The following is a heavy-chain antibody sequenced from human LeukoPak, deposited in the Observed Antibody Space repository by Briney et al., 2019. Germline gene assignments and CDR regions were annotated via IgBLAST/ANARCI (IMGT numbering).Heavy chain of an antibody. CDR3: ARLAAAGRYYYYYGMDV. Sequence: GESLKISCKGSGYSFTSYWIGWARQMPGKGLEWMGIIYPGDSDTRYSPSFQGQVTISADKSISTAYLQWSSLKASDTAMYYCARLAAAGRYYYYYGMDVWGQGTTVTVSS. V-gene: IGHV5-51*01. D-gene: IGHD6-13*01. J-gene: IGHJ6*02. CDR1: GYSFTSYW. CDR2: IYPGDSDT.